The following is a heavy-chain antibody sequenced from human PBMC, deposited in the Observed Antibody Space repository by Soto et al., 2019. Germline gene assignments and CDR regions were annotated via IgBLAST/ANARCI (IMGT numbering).Heavy chain of an antibody. V-gene: IGHV1-46*01. Sequence: QVQLVQSGAEVKKPGASVKVSCKASGYTFTSYYMHWVRQAPGQGLEWMGIINPSGGNTSYAQKFQGRVTMTRDTSTSTVYMELSSLRSEDTAVYYCAREDAPRTGNSSSRPFDYWGQGTLVTVSS. CDR1: GYTFTSYY. D-gene: IGHD6-6*01. J-gene: IGHJ4*02. CDR3: AREDAPRTGNSSSRPFDY. CDR2: INPSGGNT.